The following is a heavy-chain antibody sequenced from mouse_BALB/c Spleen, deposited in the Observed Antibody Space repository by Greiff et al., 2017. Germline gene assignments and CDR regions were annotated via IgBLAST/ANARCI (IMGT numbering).Heavy chain of an antibody. J-gene: IGHJ4*01. V-gene: IGHV1-20*01. CDR2: INPYNGDT. D-gene: IGHD1-1*01. CDR3: GRSDYYGSSYDYYAMDY. CDR1: GYSFTGYF. Sequence: EVQLQQSGPELVKPGASVKISCKASGYSFTGYFMNWVMQSHGKSLEWIGRINPYNGDTFYNQKFKGKATLTVDKSSSTAHMELLSLTSEDSAVYYCGRSDYYGSSYDYYAMDYWGQGTSVTVSS.